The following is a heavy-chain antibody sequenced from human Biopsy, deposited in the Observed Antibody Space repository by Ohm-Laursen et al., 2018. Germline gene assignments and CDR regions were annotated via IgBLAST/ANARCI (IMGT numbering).Heavy chain of an antibody. Sequence: GASVKVSCKASGFPFTRYYLHWVRQAPGQGLEWMGWIALDSGNTKYAQKFQGRVTLTWDTSISTAYMDLNRLTLGDTAVYYCARVRHEETLDQWGQGTLVTVSS. V-gene: IGHV1-2*02. J-gene: IGHJ4*02. CDR3: ARVRHEETLDQ. CDR2: IALDSGNT. CDR1: GFPFTRYY.